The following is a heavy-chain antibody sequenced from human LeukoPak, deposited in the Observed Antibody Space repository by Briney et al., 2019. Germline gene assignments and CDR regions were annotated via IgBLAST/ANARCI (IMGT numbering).Heavy chain of an antibody. Sequence: PSQTLSLTCTVSGGSISSGGYYWSWIRLHPGKGLEWIGYIYYSGSTYYNPSLKSRVTISVDTSKNQFSLKLSSVTAADTAVYYCARAPRSWGFDYWGQGTLVTVSS. J-gene: IGHJ4*02. CDR2: IYYSGST. CDR1: GGSISSGGYY. CDR3: ARAPRSWGFDY. V-gene: IGHV4-31*03. D-gene: IGHD7-27*01.